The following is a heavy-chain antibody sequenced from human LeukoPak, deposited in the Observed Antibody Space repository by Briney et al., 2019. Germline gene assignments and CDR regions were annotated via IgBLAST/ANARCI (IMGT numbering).Heavy chain of an antibody. Sequence: GGSLRLSCAASGFTFDDYAMHWVRQAPGKGLEWVSGIRWNSGSIGYADSVRGRFTISRDNAKNSLYLQMNSLRAEDTALYYCAKGFSYYYDSSGYYYDRGGVYYMDVWGKGTTVTISS. D-gene: IGHD3-22*01. J-gene: IGHJ6*03. CDR3: AKGFSYYYDSSGYYYDRGGVYYMDV. V-gene: IGHV3-9*01. CDR2: IRWNSGSI. CDR1: GFTFDDYA.